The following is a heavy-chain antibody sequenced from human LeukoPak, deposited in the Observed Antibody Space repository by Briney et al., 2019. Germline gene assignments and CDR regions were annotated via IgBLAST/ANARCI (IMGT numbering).Heavy chain of an antibody. J-gene: IGHJ4*02. V-gene: IGHV4-59*01. Sequence: SETLSLTCTVSGGSISSYYWSWIRQPPGEGLEWIGYIYYSGSTNYNPSLKSRVTISVDTSKNQFSLKLSSVTAADTAVYYCARAFLVGYSPEEYFFDYWGQGTLVTVSS. CDR3: ARAFLVGYSPEEYFFDY. CDR1: GGSISSYY. D-gene: IGHD2-15*01. CDR2: IYYSGST.